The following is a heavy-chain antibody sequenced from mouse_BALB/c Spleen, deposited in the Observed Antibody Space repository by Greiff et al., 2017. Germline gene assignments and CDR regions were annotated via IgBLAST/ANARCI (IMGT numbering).Heavy chain of an antibody. CDR3: ARQYDGGVYYAMDY. CDR1: GFAFSSYD. J-gene: IGHJ4*01. CDR2: ICSGGGST. V-gene: IGHV5-12-1*01. D-gene: IGHD2-14*01. Sequence: EVQLVESGGGLVKPGGSLKLSCAASGFAFSSYDMSWVRQTPEKRLEWVAYICSGGGSTYYPDTVKGRFTISRDNAKNTLYLQMSSLKSEDTAMYYCARQYDGGVYYAMDYWGQGTSVTVSS.